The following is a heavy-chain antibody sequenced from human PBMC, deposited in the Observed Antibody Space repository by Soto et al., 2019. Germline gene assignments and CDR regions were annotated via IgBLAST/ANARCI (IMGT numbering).Heavy chain of an antibody. D-gene: IGHD3-22*01. CDR2: IIPIFGTA. CDR3: ARERRDYYDSSGPLAPCAFDI. Sequence: SVKVSCKASGGTFSGYAISWVRQAPGQGLEWMGGIIPIFGTANYAQKFQGRVTITADESTSTAYMELSSLRSEDTAVYYCARERRDYYDSSGPLAPCAFDIWGQGTMVTVSS. V-gene: IGHV1-69*13. J-gene: IGHJ3*02. CDR1: GGTFSGYA.